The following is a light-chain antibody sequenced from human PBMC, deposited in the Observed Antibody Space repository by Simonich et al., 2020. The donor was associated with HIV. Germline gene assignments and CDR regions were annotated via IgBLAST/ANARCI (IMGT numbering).Light chain of an antibody. CDR1: QDISSY. J-gene: IGKJ4*01. CDR3: QQLNSYPRALT. CDR2: AAS. Sequence: DIQLTQSLSFLSASVGDRITNPCRASQDISSYLAWYKQKPGEAPKLLIYAASTLQSGVPSRFSGSGSGTEFTLTISSLQPEDFATYDCQQLNSYPRALTFGGGTKVEIK. V-gene: IGKV1-9*01.